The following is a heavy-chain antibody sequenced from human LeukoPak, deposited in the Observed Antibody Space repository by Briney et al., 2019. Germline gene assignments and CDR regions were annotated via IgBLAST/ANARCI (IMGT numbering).Heavy chain of an antibody. CDR1: GDSVTYDDYY. Sequence: SETLSLTCAVSGDSVTYDDYYWSWIRQPPGKGLEWIGYIHFSGSTFYHPSLMRRVSMSVDPSKNQFSLRLRSVTAADTAMYYCARSTGYLSGWYFDLWGRGTLVAVSS. J-gene: IGHJ2*01. CDR2: IHFSGST. D-gene: IGHD3-9*01. CDR3: ARSTGYLSGWYFDL. V-gene: IGHV4-30-4*01.